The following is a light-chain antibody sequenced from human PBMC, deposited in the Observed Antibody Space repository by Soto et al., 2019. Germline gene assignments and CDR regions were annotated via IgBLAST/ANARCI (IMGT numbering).Light chain of an antibody. CDR1: QSVSST. CDR3: QQYSIWRT. V-gene: IGKV3-15*01. J-gene: IGKJ4*01. CDR2: GAS. Sequence: TQAPGTLSVGAGASSSCSASQSVSSTYLAWYQQKPGQAPRLLIYGASTRATGIPARFSGSGSGTEFTLTISSLQSEDFAVYYCQQYSIWRTFGEGTKVDIK.